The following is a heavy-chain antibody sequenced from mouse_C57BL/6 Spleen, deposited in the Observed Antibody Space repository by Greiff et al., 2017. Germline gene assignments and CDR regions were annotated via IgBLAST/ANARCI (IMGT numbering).Heavy chain of an antibody. D-gene: IGHD2-4*01. V-gene: IGHV1-75*01. J-gene: IGHJ2*01. CDR1: GYTFTDYY. CDR3: ARSGDYARPYYFDY. CDR2: IFPGSGST. Sequence: QVHVKQSGPELVKPGASVKISCKASGYTFTDYYINWVKQRPGQGLEWIGWIFPGSGSTYYNEKFKGKATLTVDKSSSTAYMLLSSLTSEDSAVYFCARSGDYARPYYFDYWGQGTTLTVSS.